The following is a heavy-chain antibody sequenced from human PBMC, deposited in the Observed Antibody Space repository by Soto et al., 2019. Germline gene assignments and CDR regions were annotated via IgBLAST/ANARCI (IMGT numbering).Heavy chain of an antibody. CDR3: ARGPAYYDSSGYYGDFDY. V-gene: IGHV1-46*01. CDR1: GYTFTSYY. Sequence: ASVKVSCKASGYTFTSYYVHWVRHAPGQGLEWMGIINPSGGSTSYAQKFQGRVSRTRDTSTSTVYMELSSLRSEDTAVYYCARGPAYYDSSGYYGDFDYWGQGTLVTVS. D-gene: IGHD3-22*01. J-gene: IGHJ4*02. CDR2: INPSGGST.